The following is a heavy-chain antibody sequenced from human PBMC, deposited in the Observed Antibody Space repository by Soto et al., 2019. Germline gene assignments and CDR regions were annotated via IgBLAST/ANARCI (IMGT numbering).Heavy chain of an antibody. CDR2: ISYDGSNK. CDR1: GFTFSSYA. J-gene: IGHJ4*02. Sequence: QVQLVESGGGVVQPGRSLRLSCAASGFTFSSYAMHWVRQAPGKGLEWVAVISYDGSNKYYADSVKGRFTISRDNSKNALXLQMNSLRAEDTAVYYCERDPMGRYYASGSYYFDYWGQGTLVPVSS. CDR3: ERDPMGRYYASGSYYFDY. D-gene: IGHD3-10*01. V-gene: IGHV3-30-3*01.